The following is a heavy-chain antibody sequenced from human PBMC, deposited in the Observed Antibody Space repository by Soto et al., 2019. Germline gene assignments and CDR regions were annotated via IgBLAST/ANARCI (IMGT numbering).Heavy chain of an antibody. V-gene: IGHV4-34*01. CDR3: ARWPHAGEGSGHAYYIGLDV. CDR1: DGSWSGWY. Sequence: SERLRGTCGISDGSWSGWYWTWIREARGRGLESIGEVSHRGSTNYSPSLKSRVSISIDRSKKQLSLRLISVNAAETAVYYCARWPHAGEGSGHAYYIGLDVGGQGTMVP. D-gene: IGHD1-26*01. CDR2: VSHRGST. J-gene: IGHJ6*02.